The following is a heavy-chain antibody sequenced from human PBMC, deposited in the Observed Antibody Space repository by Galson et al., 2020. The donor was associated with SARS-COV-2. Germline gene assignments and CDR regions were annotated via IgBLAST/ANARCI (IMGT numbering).Heavy chain of an antibody. D-gene: IGHD6-19*01. J-gene: IGHJ4*02. V-gene: IGHV3-33*01. CDR1: GFTFSSYG. CDR2: IWYDGSNK. CDR3: ARDTLTVGWNFDY. Sequence: GGSLRLSCAASGFTFSSYGMHWVRQAPGKGLEWVAVIWYDGSNKYYADSVKGRFTISRDNSKNTLYLQMNSLRAEDTAVYYCARDTLTVGWNFDYWGQGTLVTVSS.